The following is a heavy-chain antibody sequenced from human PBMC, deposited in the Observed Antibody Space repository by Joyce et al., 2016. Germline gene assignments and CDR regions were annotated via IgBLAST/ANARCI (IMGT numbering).Heavy chain of an antibody. Sequence: QVQLVQSGAEMKKPGASVRVSCKASGYSFTSYVMHWVRQAPGQRLEWMGWITGKDNTKYSQQFQGRVTITRDTSASTIYMELSSLRSEDTAIYYCAREGAVNGLDLDYWGQGTLVTVSS. J-gene: IGHJ4*02. CDR2: ITGKDNT. V-gene: IGHV1-3*01. CDR3: AREGAVNGLDLDY. CDR1: GYSFTSYV. D-gene: IGHD3/OR15-3a*01.